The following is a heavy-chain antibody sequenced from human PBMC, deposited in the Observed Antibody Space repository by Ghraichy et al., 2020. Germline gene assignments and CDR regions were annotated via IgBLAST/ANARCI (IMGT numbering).Heavy chain of an antibody. D-gene: IGHD1-14*01. CDR1: GFSLSTSGMC. J-gene: IGHJ4*02. Sequence: SGPTLVQPTQTLTLTCTFSGFSLSTSGMCVSWIRQPPGKALEWLALIDWDDDKYYSTSLKTRLTISKDTSKNQVVLTMTNMDPVDTATYYCSRSPNRNWNFDYWGQGTLVTVSS. CDR2: IDWDDDK. V-gene: IGHV2-70*01. CDR3: SRSPNRNWNFDY.